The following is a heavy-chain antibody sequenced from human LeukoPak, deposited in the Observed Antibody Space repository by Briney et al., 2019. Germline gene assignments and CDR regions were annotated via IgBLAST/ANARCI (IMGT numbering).Heavy chain of an antibody. D-gene: IGHD1-1*01. CDR3: AKQLRVGTVQGFDP. V-gene: IGHV5-10-1*01. J-gene: IGHJ5*02. Sequence: RGESLKISCKGSGYSFTSYWSSWVRQMPGKGLQWMGRIDPTDSYTNYRPSFQGHGTISADKSISSVYLQWRSLEASATAMYYCAKQLRVGTVQGFDPWGQGTLVTVSS. CDR1: GYSFTSYW. CDR2: IDPTDSYT.